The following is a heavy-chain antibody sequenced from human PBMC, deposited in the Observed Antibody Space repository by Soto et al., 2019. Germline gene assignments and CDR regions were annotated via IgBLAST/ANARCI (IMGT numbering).Heavy chain of an antibody. CDR1: GFTFSAHN. CDR2: ISGTSSYV. J-gene: IGHJ4*02. V-gene: IGHV3-21*01. CDR3: ATNPNDYLWGTYWPHFDH. Sequence: EVQLVESGGGLVKPGGSLRLSCVASGFTFSAHNMNWVRRPPGKGLEWVSSISGTSSYVYYTDSVKGRFTISRDNAKNSLYMQMDSLRAEDTAVYYCATNPNDYLWGTYWPHFDHWGQGILVTVSS. D-gene: IGHD3-16*01.